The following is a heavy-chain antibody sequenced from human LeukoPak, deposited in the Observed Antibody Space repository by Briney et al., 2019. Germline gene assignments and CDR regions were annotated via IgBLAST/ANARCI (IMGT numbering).Heavy chain of an antibody. Sequence: PSETLSLTCTVSGGSISSSSYSWGWIRQPPGKGLEWIGSIYYSGSTYYNPSLKSRVTISVDTSKNQFSLKLSSVTAADTAVYYCARRLNYDFWSGPLDAFDIWGQGTMVTVSS. CDR1: GGSISSSSYS. CDR3: ARRLNYDFWSGPLDAFDI. J-gene: IGHJ3*02. D-gene: IGHD3-3*01. CDR2: IYYSGST. V-gene: IGHV4-39*01.